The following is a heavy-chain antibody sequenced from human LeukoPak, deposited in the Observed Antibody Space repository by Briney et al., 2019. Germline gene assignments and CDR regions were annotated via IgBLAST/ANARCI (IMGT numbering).Heavy chain of an antibody. CDR2: IYSIGST. J-gene: IGHJ3*02. CDR3: ARDRVYLGREDAFDI. Sequence: GGSPRLSCAASGFSVSSSFMSWVRQAPGRGLEWVSVIYSIGSTFYADSVKGRFTISRDNSKDTLYLHMNSLRTEDTAVYYCARDRVYLGREDAFDIWGQGTMVTVSS. V-gene: IGHV3-53*01. D-gene: IGHD7-27*01. CDR1: GFSVSSSF.